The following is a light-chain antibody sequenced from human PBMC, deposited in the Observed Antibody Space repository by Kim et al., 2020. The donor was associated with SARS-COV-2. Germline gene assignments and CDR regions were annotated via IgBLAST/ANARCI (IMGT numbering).Light chain of an antibody. V-gene: IGKV1-5*03. CDR2: KVS. CDR1: QTIGTS. J-gene: IGKJ2*01. CDR3: QQYFIYST. Sequence: RSASVGERVTITCRASQTIGTSLAWFQQKPGKAPKLLIYKVSTLQSGVPTRFSGSGSETEFTLTISSLQPDEFATDYCQQYFIYSTFGQGTKLEI.